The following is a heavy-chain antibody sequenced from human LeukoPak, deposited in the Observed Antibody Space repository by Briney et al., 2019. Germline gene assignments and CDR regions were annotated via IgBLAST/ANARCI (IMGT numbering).Heavy chain of an antibody. CDR2: IYYSGST. J-gene: IGHJ3*02. CDR1: GGSISSYY. Sequence: SETLSLTCTVSGGSISSYYWNWIRQPPGKGLEWIGYIYYSGSTNYNPSLKSRVTISVDTSKDQFSLKLSSVTAADTAVYYCAGLYSGSYSSAFDIWGQGTMVTVSS. V-gene: IGHV4-59*08. CDR3: AGLYSGSYSSAFDI. D-gene: IGHD1-26*01.